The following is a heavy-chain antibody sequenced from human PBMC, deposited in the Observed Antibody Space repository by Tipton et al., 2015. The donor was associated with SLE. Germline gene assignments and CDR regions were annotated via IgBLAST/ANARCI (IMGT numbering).Heavy chain of an antibody. CDR3: VRLELPATKADY. CDR2: IYYSGST. J-gene: IGHJ4*02. CDR1: GGSISSISYY. D-gene: IGHD5-24*01. V-gene: IGHV4-39*07. Sequence: TLSLTCTVSGGSISSISYYWGWIRQPPGKGLEWIGSIYYSGSTYYNPSLKSRVTISLDKSKNQFSLKLSSVTAADTAVYYCVRLELPATKADYWGPGTLVTVSS.